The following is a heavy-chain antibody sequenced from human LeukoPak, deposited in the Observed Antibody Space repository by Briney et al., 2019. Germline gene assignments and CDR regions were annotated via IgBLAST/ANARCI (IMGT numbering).Heavy chain of an antibody. D-gene: IGHD6-13*01. CDR3: ARDARQQLVERFDY. V-gene: IGHV3-23*01. CDR1: GFTFSSYA. J-gene: IGHJ4*02. CDR2: ISGSGGST. Sequence: GGSLRLSCAASGFTFSSYAMSWVRQAPGKGLEWVSAISGSGGSTYYADSVKGRFTISRDNSKNTLYPQMNSLRAEDTAVYYCARDARQQLVERFDYWGQGTLVTVSS.